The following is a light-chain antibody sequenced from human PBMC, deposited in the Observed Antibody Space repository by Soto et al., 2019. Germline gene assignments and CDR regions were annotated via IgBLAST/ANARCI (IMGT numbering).Light chain of an antibody. V-gene: IGKV3D-20*02. CDR1: QSINTRY. J-gene: IGKJ4*01. Sequence: EIVLTQSPGTLSLSPGERATLSCRASQSINTRYSAWYQQKPRQPPRLLIYATSSRAPGIPDRFSVSGSGTDFTLTISRLEPEDFAVYSCQQRSNWPPVSLTFGGGTKVEIK. CDR2: ATS. CDR3: QQRSNWPPVSLT.